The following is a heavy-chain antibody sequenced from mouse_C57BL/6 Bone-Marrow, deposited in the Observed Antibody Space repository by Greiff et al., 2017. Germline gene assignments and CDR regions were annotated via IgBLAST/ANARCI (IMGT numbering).Heavy chain of an antibody. Sequence: EVKLVESGPGLVKPSQSLSLTCSVTGYSITSGYYWNWIRQFPGNKLEWMGYISYDGSNNYNPSLKNRISITRDTSKNQFFLKLNSVTTEDTATYYCARDWRDDRFAYWGQGTLVTVSA. J-gene: IGHJ3*01. CDR2: ISYDGSN. CDR3: ARDWRDDRFAY. V-gene: IGHV3-6*01. D-gene: IGHD2-14*01. CDR1: GYSITSGYY.